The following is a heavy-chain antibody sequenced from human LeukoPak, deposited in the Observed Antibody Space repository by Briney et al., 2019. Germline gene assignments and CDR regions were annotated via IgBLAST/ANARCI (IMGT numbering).Heavy chain of an antibody. J-gene: IGHJ4*02. CDR1: GFTFSSYG. Sequence: GGSLRLSCAASGFTFSSYGMHWVRQAPGKGLEWVAVISYGGSNKFYADSVKGRFTISRDNSKNTLYLQMNSLRAEDTAVYYCAKDHEWQLQNWGQGTLVTVSS. CDR3: AKDHEWQLQN. CDR2: ISYGGSNK. D-gene: IGHD1-26*01. V-gene: IGHV3-30*18.